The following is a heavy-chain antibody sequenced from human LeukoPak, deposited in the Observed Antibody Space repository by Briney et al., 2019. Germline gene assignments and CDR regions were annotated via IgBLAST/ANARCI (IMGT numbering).Heavy chain of an antibody. V-gene: IGHV4-34*01. CDR2: TNHSGST. CDR1: GGSFSGYY. D-gene: IGHD1-1*01. J-gene: IGHJ4*02. CDR3: ATLENERVTD. Sequence: SEALSLTCAVYGGSFSGYYWSWIRQPPGKGLEWIGETNHSGSTNYNPSLKSRVTISVDTSKNQFSLKLSSVTAADTAVYYCATLENERVTDWGQGTLVTVSS.